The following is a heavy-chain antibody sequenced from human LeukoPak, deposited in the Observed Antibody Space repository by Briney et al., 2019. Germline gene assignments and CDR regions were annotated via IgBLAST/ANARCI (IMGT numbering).Heavy chain of an antibody. CDR3: AKEPIVVVPAAIRGDY. D-gene: IGHD2-2*01. CDR2: ISSSGSTI. CDR1: GFTFSSYE. V-gene: IGHV3-48*03. Sequence: GGSLRLSCAASGFTFSSYEMNWVRQAPGKGLEWVSYISSSGSTIYYADSVKGRFTISRDNAKNSLYLQMNSLRAEDTAVYYCAKEPIVVVPAAIRGDYWGQGTLVTVSS. J-gene: IGHJ4*02.